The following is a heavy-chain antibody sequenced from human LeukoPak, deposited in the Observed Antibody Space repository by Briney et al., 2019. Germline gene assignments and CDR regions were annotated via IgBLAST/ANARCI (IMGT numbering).Heavy chain of an antibody. CDR1: GFTFSSYS. J-gene: IGHJ4*02. CDR3: ARDLVPYDSSGYYAIGY. D-gene: IGHD3-22*01. Sequence: GGSLRLSCAASGFTFSSYSMNWVRQAPGKGLEWVSSISSSSSYIYYADSVKGRFTISRDNAKNSLYLQMNSLRAEDTAVYYCARDLVPYDSSGYYAIGYWGQGTLVTVSS. V-gene: IGHV3-21*01. CDR2: ISSSSSYI.